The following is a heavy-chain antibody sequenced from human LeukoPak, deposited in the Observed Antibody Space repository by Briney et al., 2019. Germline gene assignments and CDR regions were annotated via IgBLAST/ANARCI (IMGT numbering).Heavy chain of an antibody. CDR2: IYTSGST. CDR1: GVSISSGSYY. D-gene: IGHD2-15*01. J-gene: IGHJ4*02. V-gene: IGHV4-61*02. CDR3: ARRWRDRRPPDY. Sequence: PSETLSLTCTVPGVSISSGSYYWSWIRQPAGKGLEWIGRIYTSGSTNYNPSLKSRVTISVDTSKNQFSLKLSSVTAADTAVYYCARRWRDRRPPDYWGQGTLVTVSS.